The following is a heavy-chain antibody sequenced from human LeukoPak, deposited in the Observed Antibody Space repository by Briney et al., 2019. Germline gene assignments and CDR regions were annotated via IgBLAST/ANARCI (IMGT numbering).Heavy chain of an antibody. Sequence: GGSLRLSCAASGFSFSTYWMSWVRQAPGKGLEWVADIKQDGSEKYYVDSVKGRFIISRDNAKNSLYLQMSSLRADDTAVYYCARGYGSGWYFADYWGQGILVTVSS. CDR3: ARGYGSGWYFADY. V-gene: IGHV3-7*01. CDR1: GFSFSTYW. D-gene: IGHD6-19*01. CDR2: IKQDGSEK. J-gene: IGHJ4*02.